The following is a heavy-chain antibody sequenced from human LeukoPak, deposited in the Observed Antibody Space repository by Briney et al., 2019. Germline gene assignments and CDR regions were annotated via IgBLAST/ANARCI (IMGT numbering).Heavy chain of an antibody. J-gene: IGHJ6*02. CDR1: GITVFTNY. CDR3: ARASPADFYGLDV. V-gene: IGHV3-66*01. CDR2: ISSGGSA. D-gene: IGHD6-6*01. Sequence: GGSLRLSCAASGITVFTNYMTWVRQAPGKGLEWVSVISSGGSAYYADSVKGRFTISRDNSKNMVYLQMNSLRAEDTAVYYCARASPADFYGLDVWGQGTTVTVSS.